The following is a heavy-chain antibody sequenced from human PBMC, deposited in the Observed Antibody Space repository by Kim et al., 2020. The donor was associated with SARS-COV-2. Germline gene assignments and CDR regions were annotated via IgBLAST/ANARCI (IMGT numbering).Heavy chain of an antibody. CDR2: ISYDGSNK. J-gene: IGHJ4*02. CDR1: GFTFSTHA. V-gene: IGHV3-30*04. CDR3: ARSSIVMVVPASYLIDY. D-gene: IGHD2-21*02. Sequence: GGSLRLSCVASGFTFSTHALHWVRQAPGMGLEWVAVISYDGSNKYYADSVKGRFTISRDNSKNTLYLQMNSLRAEDTAVFFCARSSIVMVVPASYLIDYWGQGTLVTVSS.